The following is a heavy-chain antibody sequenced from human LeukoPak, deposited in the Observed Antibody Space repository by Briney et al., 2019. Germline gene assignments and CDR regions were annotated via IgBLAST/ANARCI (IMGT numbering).Heavy chain of an antibody. V-gene: IGHV3-15*01. CDR1: GFTFSGSA. CDR2: IKSKTDGGTT. J-gene: IGHJ4*02. Sequence: GGSLRLSCAASGFTFSGSAMHWVRQASGKGLEWVGRIKSKTDGGTTDYAAPVKGRFTISRDDSKNTLYLQMNSLKTEDTAVYYCTSNPLRYSYGYVPEGYWGQGTLVTVSS. CDR3: TSNPLRYSYGYVPEGY. D-gene: IGHD5-18*01.